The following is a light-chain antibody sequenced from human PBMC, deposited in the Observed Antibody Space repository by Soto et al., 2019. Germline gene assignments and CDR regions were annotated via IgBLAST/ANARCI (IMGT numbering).Light chain of an antibody. CDR1: QSVSND. CDR3: QQRSIWPPT. V-gene: IGKV3-11*01. CDR2: YAS. J-gene: IGKJ4*01. Sequence: EIVLTQSPATLSLSPGERATLSCRASQSVSNDLVWYHQKPGQAPRLVIYYASNRASGIPARFSGSGSGTDFTLTISSLEPEDFAVYYCQQRSIWPPTFGGGTKVEFK.